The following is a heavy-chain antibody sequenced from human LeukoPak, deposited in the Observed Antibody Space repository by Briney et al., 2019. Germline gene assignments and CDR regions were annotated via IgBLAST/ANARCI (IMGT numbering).Heavy chain of an antibody. CDR3: ARERDGYNLNAFDI. Sequence: GGSLRLSCAASGFTFSDYYMSWIRQAPGKGLEWVSYISSSGSTIYYADSVKGRFTISRDNAKNSLYLQMNSLRAEDTAEYYCARERDGYNLNAFDIWGQGTMVTVSS. J-gene: IGHJ3*02. CDR1: GFTFSDYY. V-gene: IGHV3-11*01. CDR2: ISSSGSTI. D-gene: IGHD5-24*01.